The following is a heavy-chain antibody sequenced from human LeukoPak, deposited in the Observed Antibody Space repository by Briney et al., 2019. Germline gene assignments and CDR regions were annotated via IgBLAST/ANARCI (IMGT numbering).Heavy chain of an antibody. CDR2: IYYSGST. V-gene: IGHV4-61*01. D-gene: IGHD3-10*01. CDR3: ARGSERYYYGSGSHVIQDY. Sequence: PSETLSLTCTVSGYSISSGYYWDWIRQPPGKGLEWIGYIYYSGSTNYNPSLKSRVTISVDTSKNQFSLKLSSVTAADTAVYYCARGSERYYYGSGSHVIQDYWGQGTLVTVSS. CDR1: GYSISSGYY. J-gene: IGHJ4*02.